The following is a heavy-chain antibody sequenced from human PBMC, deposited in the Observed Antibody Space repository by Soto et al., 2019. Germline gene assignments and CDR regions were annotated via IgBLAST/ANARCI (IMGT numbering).Heavy chain of an antibody. J-gene: IGHJ3*02. CDR2: ISAYNGNT. V-gene: IGHV1-18*01. D-gene: IGHD6-13*01. Sequence: VASVKVSCKASGYTFTSYGISWVRQAPGQGLEWMGWISAYNGNTNYAQKLQGRVTMTTDTSTSTAYMELRSLRSDDTAVYYCARHDSSSWYNDAFDIWGQGTMVTVSS. CDR3: ARHDSSSWYNDAFDI. CDR1: GYTFTSYG.